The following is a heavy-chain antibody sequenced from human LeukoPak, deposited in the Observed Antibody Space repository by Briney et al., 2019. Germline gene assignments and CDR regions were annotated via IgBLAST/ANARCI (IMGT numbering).Heavy chain of an antibody. V-gene: IGHV1-46*03. D-gene: IGHD2-15*01. CDR2: INPSGGST. CDR3: ARDLYCSGGSCLYYFDY. J-gene: IGHJ4*02. CDR1: GYTFTSYY. Sequence: ASVKVSCKASGYTFTSYYMHWVRHSPGQGLEWMGIINPSGGSTIYAQKFQGRVTMTRDTSTSTVYMELSSLRSEDTAVYYCARDLYCSGGSCLYYFDYWGQGTLVTVSS.